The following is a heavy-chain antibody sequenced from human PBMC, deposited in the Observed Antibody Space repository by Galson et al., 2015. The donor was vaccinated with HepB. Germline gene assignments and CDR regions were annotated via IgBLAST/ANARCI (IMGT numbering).Heavy chain of an antibody. Sequence: SVKVSCKASGYTFTSYGISWVRQAPGQGLEWMGWISAYNGNTNYAQKLQGRVTMTTDTSTSTAYMELRSLRSDDTAVYYCARGAWATVTTSGFDYWGQGTLVTVSS. CDR2: ISAYNGNT. CDR1: GYTFTSYG. D-gene: IGHD4-17*01. CDR3: ARGAWATVTTSGFDY. J-gene: IGHJ4*02. V-gene: IGHV1-18*04.